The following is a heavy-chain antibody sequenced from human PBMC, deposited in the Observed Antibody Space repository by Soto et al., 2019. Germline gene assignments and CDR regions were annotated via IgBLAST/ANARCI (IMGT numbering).Heavy chain of an antibody. CDR3: AKDIKRGPPLYYYYGMDV. J-gene: IGHJ6*02. Sequence: AGGSLRLSCAASGFTFADYTMHWVRQAPGKGLEWVSLISWDGGSTYYADSVKGRFTISRDNSKNSLYLQMNSLRTEDTALYYCAKDIKRGPPLYYYYGMDVWGQGTTVTVSS. V-gene: IGHV3-43*01. CDR2: ISWDGGST. D-gene: IGHD3-10*01. CDR1: GFTFADYT.